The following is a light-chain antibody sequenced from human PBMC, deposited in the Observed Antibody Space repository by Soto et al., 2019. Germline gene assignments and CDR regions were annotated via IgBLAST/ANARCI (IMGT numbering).Light chain of an antibody. CDR3: AAWDDSLSVV. V-gene: IGLV1-47*03. CDR2: RNN. CDR1: SSNIGSNF. Sequence: QPVLTQPPSASGTPGQRVTISCSGSSSNIGSNFVYWYRHLPGTAPKLLIYRNNQRPSGVPDRFSGSKSDTSASLAISGLWSEDEADYYCAAWDDSLSVVFGGGTKLTVL. J-gene: IGLJ2*01.